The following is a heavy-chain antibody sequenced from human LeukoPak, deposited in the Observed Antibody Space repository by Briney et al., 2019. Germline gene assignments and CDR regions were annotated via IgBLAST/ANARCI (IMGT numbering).Heavy chain of an antibody. Sequence: HPGGSLRLSCAASGFTFSSYAMSWVRQAPGKGLEWVSAISGSGGSTYYADSVKGRFTISRDNSKNTLYLQMNSLRAEDTAVYYCAKVVVITTSAFDIWGQGTMVTVSS. CDR3: AKVVVITTSAFDI. CDR1: GFTFSSYA. CDR2: ISGSGGST. V-gene: IGHV3-23*01. J-gene: IGHJ3*02. D-gene: IGHD3-22*01.